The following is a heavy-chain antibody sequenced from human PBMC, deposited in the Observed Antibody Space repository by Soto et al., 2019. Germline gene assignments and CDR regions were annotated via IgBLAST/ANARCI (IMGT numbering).Heavy chain of an antibody. J-gene: IGHJ4*02. Sequence: DVQLVESGGVVVQPGGSLRLSCAASGFTFDDYTMHWVRQAPGKGLEWVSLISWDGGSTYYADSVKGRFTISRDNSKNSLYLQMNSLRTEDTALYYCAKDNDREITGTFDYWGQGTLVTVSS. CDR3: AKDNDREITGTFDY. CDR2: ISWDGGST. V-gene: IGHV3-43*01. D-gene: IGHD1-7*01. CDR1: GFTFDDYT.